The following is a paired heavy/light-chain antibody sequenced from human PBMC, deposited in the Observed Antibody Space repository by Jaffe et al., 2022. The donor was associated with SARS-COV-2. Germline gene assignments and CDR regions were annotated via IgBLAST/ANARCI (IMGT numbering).Light chain of an antibody. J-gene: IGLJ3*02. CDR2: DVS. Sequence: QSALTQPASVSGSPGQSITISCTGTSSDVGGYNYVSWYQQHPGKAPKLMIYDVSNRPSGVSNRFSGSKSGNTASLTISGLQAEDEADYYCSSYTSSSWVFGGGTKLTVL. V-gene: IGLV2-14*01. CDR3: SSYTSSSWV. CDR1: SSDVGGYNY.
Heavy chain of an antibody. V-gene: IGHV1-69*01. D-gene: IGHD2-2*01. Sequence: QVQLVQSGAEVKKPGSSVKVSCKASGGTFSSYAISWVRQAPGQGLEWMGGIIPIFGTANYAQKFQGRVTITADESTSTAYMELSSLRSEDTAVYYCARGDIVVVPAADYYYYMDVWGKGTTVTVSS. CDR1: GGTFSSYA. CDR3: ARGDIVVVPAADYYYYMDV. J-gene: IGHJ6*03. CDR2: IIPIFGTA.